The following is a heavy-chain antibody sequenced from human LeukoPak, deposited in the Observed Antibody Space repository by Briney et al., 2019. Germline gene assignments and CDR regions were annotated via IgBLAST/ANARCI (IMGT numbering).Heavy chain of an antibody. CDR1: GFTFDDYA. Sequence: GVSLRLSCAASGFTFDDYAMHWVRQAPGKGLEWVSGISWNSGSIGYADSVKGRFTISRDNAKNSLYLQMNSLRAEDTALYYCAKDLYDSSGYYLDYWGQGTLVTVSS. CDR2: ISWNSGSI. D-gene: IGHD3-22*01. V-gene: IGHV3-9*01. CDR3: AKDLYDSSGYYLDY. J-gene: IGHJ4*02.